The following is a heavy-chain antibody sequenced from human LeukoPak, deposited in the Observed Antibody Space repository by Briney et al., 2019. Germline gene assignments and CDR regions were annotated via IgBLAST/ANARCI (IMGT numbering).Heavy chain of an antibody. D-gene: IGHD2-21*01. CDR3: ARFGQAAYCGGDCLDY. Sequence: SQTLSLTCAISGDSVSSNSAAWNWIRQSPSRGLEWLGRTYYRSKWYNDYAVSVKSRITINPDTSKNQFSLQLSSVTPEDTAVYYCARFGQAAYCGGDCLDYWGQGTLVTVSS. CDR2: TYYRSKWYN. J-gene: IGHJ4*02. V-gene: IGHV6-1*01. CDR1: GDSVSSNSAA.